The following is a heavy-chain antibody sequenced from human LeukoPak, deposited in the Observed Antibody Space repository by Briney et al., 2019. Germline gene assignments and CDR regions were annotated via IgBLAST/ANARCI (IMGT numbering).Heavy chain of an antibody. J-gene: IGHJ4*02. D-gene: IGHD1-1*01. CDR1: GFTFSSYN. V-gene: IGHV3-21*01. Sequence: PGGSLRLSCAASGFTFSSYNMNWVRQAPGKGLEWVSSISSSSSDIYYADSVKGRFTISRDNAKNSLYLQMNSLRAEDTDVYYCVRMGTYTLTPFDYWGQGPLVPVSS. CDR3: VRMGTYTLTPFDY. CDR2: ISSSSSDI.